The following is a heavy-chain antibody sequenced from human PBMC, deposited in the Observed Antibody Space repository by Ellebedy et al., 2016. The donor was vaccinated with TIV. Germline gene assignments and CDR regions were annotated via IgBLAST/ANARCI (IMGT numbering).Heavy chain of an antibody. CDR2: ISAYNGNT. CDR1: GYTFTSYG. D-gene: IGHD1-26*01. CDR3: ARETSGFDY. Sequence: AASVKVSCKASGYTFTSYGISWVRQAPGQGLEWMGWISAYNGNTNYAQKLQGRVTMTTDKSTSTAYMELSSLRSEDTAVYYCARETSGFDYWGQGTLVTVSS. J-gene: IGHJ4*02. V-gene: IGHV1-18*01.